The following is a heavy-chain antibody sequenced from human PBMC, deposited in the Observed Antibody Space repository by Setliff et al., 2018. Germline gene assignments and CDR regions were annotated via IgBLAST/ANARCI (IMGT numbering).Heavy chain of an antibody. Sequence: SETLSLTCTVSGGSISSGTYYWSWIRQPAGKGLEWIGRIFTSGSTNYNPSLKSRVTISVDTSKNQFSLKLSSVTAADTAVYYCAKGGYSRGPPVYYFDYWGQGTLVTVSS. J-gene: IGHJ4*02. V-gene: IGHV4-61*02. CDR2: IFTSGST. D-gene: IGHD5-12*01. CDR3: AKGGYSRGPPVYYFDY. CDR1: GGSISSGTYY.